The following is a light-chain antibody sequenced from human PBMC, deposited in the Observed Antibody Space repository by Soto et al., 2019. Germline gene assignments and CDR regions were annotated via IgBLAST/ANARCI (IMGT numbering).Light chain of an antibody. V-gene: IGKV1-5*03. J-gene: IGKJ1*01. CDR2: KVT. Sequence: DIQMTQSPSTLSASVGDRVTITCRASQSVNTWLAWYQQKAGKAPKVLISKVTSLESGVPSRFSGSGFGTEFTLIISRLQPDDFATYYCQQYRTYWTFGQGTKVDIK. CDR3: QQYRTYWT. CDR1: QSVNTW.